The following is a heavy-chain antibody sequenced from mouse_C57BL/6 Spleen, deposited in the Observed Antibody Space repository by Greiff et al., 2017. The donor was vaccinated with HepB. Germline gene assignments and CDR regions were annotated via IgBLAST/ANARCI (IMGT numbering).Heavy chain of an antibody. J-gene: IGHJ4*01. CDR1: GYTFTSYW. D-gene: IGHD1-1*01. CDR3: AIGDYYGSSSWGAMDY. V-gene: IGHV1-74*01. Sequence: QVQLQQPGAELVKPGASVKVSCKASGYTFTSYWMHWVKQRPGQGLEWIGRIHPSDSDTNYNQKFKGKATLTVDKSSSTAYMQLSSLTSEDSAVYYCAIGDYYGSSSWGAMDYWGQGTSVTVSS. CDR2: IHPSDSDT.